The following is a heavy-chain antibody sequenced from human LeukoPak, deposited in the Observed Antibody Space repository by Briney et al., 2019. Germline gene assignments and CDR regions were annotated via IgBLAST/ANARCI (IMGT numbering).Heavy chain of an antibody. CDR2: IYYSGST. CDR1: GGSVSSGSYY. CDR3: ARERLVEMSTIFDF. V-gene: IGHV4-61*01. Sequence: PSETLSLTCTVSGGSVSSGSYYWSWIRQPPGKGLEWIGYIYYSGSTNCNPSLKSRVTISVDTSKNQFSLKLSSVTAADTAVYYCARERLVEMSTIFDFWGQGTLVTVSS. D-gene: IGHD5-24*01. J-gene: IGHJ4*02.